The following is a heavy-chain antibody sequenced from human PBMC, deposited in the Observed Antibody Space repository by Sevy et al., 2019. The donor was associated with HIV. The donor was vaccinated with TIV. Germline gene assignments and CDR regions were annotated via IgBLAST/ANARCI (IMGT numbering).Heavy chain of an antibody. D-gene: IGHD6-19*01. J-gene: IGHJ6*03. CDR2: INPNSGGT. V-gene: IGHV1-2*04. CDR1: GYTFTGYY. Sequence: ASVKVSCKASGYTFTGYYMHWVRQAPGQGLEWMGWINPNSGGTNYAQKFRGWVTMTRDTSISTAYMELSRLRSDDTAVYYCARGGDGTYSSGWYGYYYYYMDVWGKGTTVTVSS. CDR3: ARGGDGTYSSGWYGYYYYYMDV.